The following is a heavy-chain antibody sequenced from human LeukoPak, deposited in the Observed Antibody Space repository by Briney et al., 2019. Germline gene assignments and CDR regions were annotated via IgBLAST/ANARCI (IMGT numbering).Heavy chain of an antibody. CDR3: ARENYYDSSGNDAFDV. CDR1: GFTFRDAA. D-gene: IGHD3-22*01. Sequence: GGSLRLSCAVSGFTFRDAAMTWVRQAPGKGLEWVSLISSSGNNAYYADSVKGRFTISRDNSKNTLSLQMNSLRVEDTALYYCARENYYDSSGNDAFDVWGHGTMVTVSS. V-gene: IGHV3-23*01. J-gene: IGHJ3*01. CDR2: ISSSGNNA.